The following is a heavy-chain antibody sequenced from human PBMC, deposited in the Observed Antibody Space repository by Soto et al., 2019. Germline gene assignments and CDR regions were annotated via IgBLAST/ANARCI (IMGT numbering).Heavy chain of an antibody. D-gene: IGHD3-3*01. Sequence: SVKVSCKASGGTFSSYAISWVRQAPGQGLEWMGGIIPIFGTANYAQKFQGRVTITADKSTSTAYMELSSLRSEDTAVYYCARESPERITIFGVAPGWFDHWGQGTLVTVSS. J-gene: IGHJ5*02. V-gene: IGHV1-69*06. CDR2: IIPIFGTA. CDR1: GGTFSSYA. CDR3: ARESPERITIFGVAPGWFDH.